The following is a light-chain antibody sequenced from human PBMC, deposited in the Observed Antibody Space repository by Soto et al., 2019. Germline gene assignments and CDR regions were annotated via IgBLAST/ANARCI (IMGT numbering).Light chain of an antibody. CDR3: QKYNSAPLT. Sequence: DIQMTQSPSSLSASVGDRVTITCRASQGIINYLARYQQKPGKVPKLLIYAASTLQSEVPSRFSGSGSGTDFTLTISSLQPVDVATYYCQKYNSAPLTFGGGSKVDIK. CDR1: QGIINY. J-gene: IGKJ4*01. CDR2: AAS. V-gene: IGKV1-27*01.